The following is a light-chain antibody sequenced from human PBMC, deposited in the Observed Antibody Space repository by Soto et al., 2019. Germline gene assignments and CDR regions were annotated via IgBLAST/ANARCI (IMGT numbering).Light chain of an antibody. J-gene: IGKJ2*01. CDR1: QSVSSSY. V-gene: IGKV3-20*01. CDR3: QQYGSSPDT. CDR2: GAS. Sequence: EIVLTQSPGTLSLSPGERATLSCRASQSVSSSYLAWYQQKPGQAPRLLIYGASSRATGIPDRFSGSGSGTDFTLTISRLEPEDFAVYYCQQYGSSPDTFGQGTKLKIK.